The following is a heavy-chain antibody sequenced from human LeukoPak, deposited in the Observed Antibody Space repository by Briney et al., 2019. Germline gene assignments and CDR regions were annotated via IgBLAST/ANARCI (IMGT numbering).Heavy chain of an antibody. CDR1: GFTFSSYT. D-gene: IGHD6-13*01. CDR2: ISSSSSYT. CDR3: ATVRLVAAGFDP. V-gene: IGHV3-21*01. Sequence: SGGSLRLSCTASGFTFSSYTMNWVRQAPGKGLEWVSSISSSSSYTYYADSVKGRFTISRDNAKNSLYLQMNSLRAEDTAVYYCATVRLVAAGFDPWGQGTLVTVSS. J-gene: IGHJ5*02.